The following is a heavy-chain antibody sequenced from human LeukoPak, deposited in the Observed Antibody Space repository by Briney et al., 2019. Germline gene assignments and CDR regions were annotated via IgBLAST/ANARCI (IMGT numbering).Heavy chain of an antibody. Sequence: SETLSLTCAVSGVSISSGGYSWSWIRQPPGKGLEWIGYIYHSGSTYYNPSLKSRVTISVDRSKNQFSLKLSSVTAADTAVYYCARAAGSSWDFDYWGQGTLVTVSS. D-gene: IGHD6-13*01. J-gene: IGHJ4*02. CDR2: IYHSGST. CDR1: GVSISSGGYS. V-gene: IGHV4-30-2*01. CDR3: ARAAGSSWDFDY.